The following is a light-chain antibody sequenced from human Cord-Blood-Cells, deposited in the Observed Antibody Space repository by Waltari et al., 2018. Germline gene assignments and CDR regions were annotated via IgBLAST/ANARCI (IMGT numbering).Light chain of an antibody. V-gene: IGLV1-44*01. Sequence: QSVLTQPPSASGTPGQRVTISCSGSSSNIGSNPVNWYQQLPGTAPKLLIYRNKQRPSGVPDRFAGSKSGTSAALAISGLQAEDEADYYCAAWDDSLNGPVFGTGTKVTVL. CDR2: RNK. CDR3: AAWDDSLNGPV. CDR1: SSNIGSNP. J-gene: IGLJ1*01.